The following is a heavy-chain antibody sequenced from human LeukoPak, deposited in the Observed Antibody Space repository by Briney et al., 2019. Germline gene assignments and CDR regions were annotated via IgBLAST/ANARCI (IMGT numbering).Heavy chain of an antibody. J-gene: IGHJ4*02. V-gene: IGHV4-39*07. CDR1: GGSISRSSYY. CDR2: IYYSGST. Sequence: SETLSLTCTVSGGSISRSSYYWGWIRQPPGKGLEWIASIYYSGSTYYNPSLKSRVTISVDTPKNQFSLKLSSVTAADTAVYYCARVNGYSYGESLDYWGQGTLVTVSS. D-gene: IGHD5-18*01. CDR3: ARVNGYSYGESLDY.